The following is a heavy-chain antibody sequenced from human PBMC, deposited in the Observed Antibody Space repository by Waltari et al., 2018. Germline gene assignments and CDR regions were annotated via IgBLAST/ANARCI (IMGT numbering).Heavy chain of an antibody. CDR2: ISSSSYI. CDR3: ARIEYGSGSSDAFDI. D-gene: IGHD3-10*01. CDR1: GFTFSSYS. V-gene: IGHV3-21*01. J-gene: IGHJ3*02. Sequence: EVQLVESGGGLVKPGGSLRLSCAASGFTFSSYSMTWVRQAPGQGLEWVSSISSSSYIYYADSVKGRFTISRDNAKNSLYLQMNSLRAEDTAVYYCARIEYGSGSSDAFDIWGQGTMVTVSS.